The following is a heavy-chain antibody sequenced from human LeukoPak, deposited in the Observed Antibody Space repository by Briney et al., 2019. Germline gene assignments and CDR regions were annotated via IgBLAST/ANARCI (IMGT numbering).Heavy chain of an antibody. CDR1: GGTFSSYA. CDR2: IIPIFGTA. V-gene: IGHV1-69*05. J-gene: IGHJ4*02. Sequence: ASVKVSYKASGGTFSSYAISWVRQAPGQGLEWMGGIIPIFGTANYAQKFQGRVTITTDESTSTAYMELSSLRSEDTAVYYCARAYVIGDGYNPRVGFDYWGQGTLVTVSS. CDR3: ARAYVIGDGYNPRVGFDY. D-gene: IGHD5-24*01.